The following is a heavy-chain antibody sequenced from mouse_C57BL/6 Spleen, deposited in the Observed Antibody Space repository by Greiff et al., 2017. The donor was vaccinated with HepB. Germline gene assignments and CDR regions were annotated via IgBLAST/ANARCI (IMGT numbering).Heavy chain of an antibody. CDR2: IRSKSNNYAT. Sequence: EVQLQESGGGLVQPKGSLKLSCAASGFSFNTYAMNWVRQAPGKGLEWVARIRSKSNNYATYYADSVKDRFTISRDDSESMLYLQMNNLKTEDTAMYYCVRGVGRYFDYWGQGTTLTVSS. V-gene: IGHV10-1*01. J-gene: IGHJ2*01. CDR1: GFSFNTYA. CDR3: VRGVGRYFDY.